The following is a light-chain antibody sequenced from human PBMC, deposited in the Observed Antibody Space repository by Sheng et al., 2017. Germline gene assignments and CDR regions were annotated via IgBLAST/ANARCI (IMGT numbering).Light chain of an antibody. CDR1: QRISTW. Sequence: DIQMTQSPSTLSASVGDRVTITCRASQRISTWLAWYQQKPGKAPNLLIYKASSLKSGVPSRFSGSGAGTEFTLTINSLQPDDFATYYCQQYNSHSTSGQGTKLEIK. V-gene: IGKV1-5*03. J-gene: IGKJ2*01. CDR3: QQYNSHST. CDR2: KAS.